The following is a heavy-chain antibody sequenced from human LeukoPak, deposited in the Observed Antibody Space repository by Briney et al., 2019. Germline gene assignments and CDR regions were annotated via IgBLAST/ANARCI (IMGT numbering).Heavy chain of an antibody. Sequence: GGSLRLSCAASGFTLSTYAMSWVRQTPGKGLEWVAATSSSDAGTYHADSVRGRFTISRDNSKNTLYLQMKSLRAEDTALYYCARGEYPHAFDIWGQGTMVSVSS. V-gene: IGHV3-23*01. CDR2: TSSSDAGT. D-gene: IGHD2-2*02. CDR3: ARGEYPHAFDI. J-gene: IGHJ3*02. CDR1: GFTLSTYA.